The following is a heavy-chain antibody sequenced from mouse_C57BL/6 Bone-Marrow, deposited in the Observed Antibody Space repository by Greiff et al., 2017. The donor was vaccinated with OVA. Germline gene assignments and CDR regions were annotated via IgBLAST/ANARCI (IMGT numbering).Heavy chain of an antibody. Sequence: VQLKQSGPGLVKPSQSLSLTCSVTGYSITSGYYWNWIRQFQGNKLEWMGSISYAGSNNDKPSLNNRISITRETSKNPFFLKLNSVTTEDTATEYCARAPRITTVLTDKYYYAMDYWGKGTSVTVSS. CDR2: ISYAGSN. V-gene: IGHV3-6*01. J-gene: IGHJ4*01. CDR1: GYSITSGYY. D-gene: IGHD1-1*01. CDR3: ARAPRITTVLTDKYYYAMDY.